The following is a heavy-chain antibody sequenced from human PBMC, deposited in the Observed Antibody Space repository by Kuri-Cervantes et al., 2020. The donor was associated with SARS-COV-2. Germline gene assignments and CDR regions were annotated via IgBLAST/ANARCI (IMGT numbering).Heavy chain of an antibody. CDR1: GFTFSDYY. J-gene: IGHJ4*02. D-gene: IGHD6-13*01. V-gene: IGHV3-11*03. Sequence: GESLKISCAASGFTFSDYYMSWIRQAPGKGLEWVSYISSSSSYTNYADSVKGRFTISRDNAKNSLYLQMNSLGAEDTAVYYCARGQQLIDYWGQGTLVTVSS. CDR3: ARGQQLIDY. CDR2: ISSSSSYT.